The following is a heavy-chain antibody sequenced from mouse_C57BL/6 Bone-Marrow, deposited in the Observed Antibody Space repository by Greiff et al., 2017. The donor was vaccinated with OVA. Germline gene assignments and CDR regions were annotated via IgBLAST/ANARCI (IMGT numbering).Heavy chain of an antibody. V-gene: IGHV1-74*01. Sequence: QVQLQQPGAELVKPGASVKVSCKASGYTFTIYWMHWVKQRPGQGLEWIGRIHPSDSDTNYNQKFKGKATLTVDKSSSTAYMQLSSLTSEDSAVYYCATQTAQATTWFAYWGQGTLVTVSA. CDR3: ATQTAQATTWFAY. J-gene: IGHJ3*01. CDR2: IHPSDSDT. CDR1: GYTFTIYW. D-gene: IGHD3-2*02.